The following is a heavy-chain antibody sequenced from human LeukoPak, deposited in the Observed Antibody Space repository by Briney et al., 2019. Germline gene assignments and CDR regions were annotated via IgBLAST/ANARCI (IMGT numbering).Heavy chain of an antibody. D-gene: IGHD3-22*01. J-gene: IGHJ6*03. V-gene: IGHV1-69*06. CDR2: IIPIFGTA. Sequence: VASVKVSCKASGGTFSSYAISWVRQAPGQGLEWMGGIIPIFGTANYAQKFQGRVTITADKSTSTAYMELSSLRSEDTAVYYCASKVGSRGPWLFRDTSYYYYYMDVWGKGTTVTISS. CDR3: ASKVGSRGPWLFRDTSYYYYYMDV. CDR1: GGTFSSYA.